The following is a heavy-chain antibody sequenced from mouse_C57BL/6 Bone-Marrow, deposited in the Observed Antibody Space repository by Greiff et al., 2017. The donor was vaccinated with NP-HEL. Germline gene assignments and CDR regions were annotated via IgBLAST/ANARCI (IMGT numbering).Heavy chain of an antibody. Sequence: LVRPGSSVKLSCKASGYTFTSYWMDWVKQRPGQGLEWIGNIYPSDSETHYNQKFKDKATLTVDKSSSTAYMQLSSLTSEDSAVYYCARSLLRSFDYWGQGTTLTVSS. J-gene: IGHJ2*01. V-gene: IGHV1-61*01. CDR1: GYTFTSYW. CDR2: IYPSDSET. D-gene: IGHD1-1*01. CDR3: ARSLLRSFDY.